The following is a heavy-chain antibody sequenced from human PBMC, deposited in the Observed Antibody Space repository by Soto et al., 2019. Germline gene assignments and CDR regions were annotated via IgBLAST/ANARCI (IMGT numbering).Heavy chain of an antibody. D-gene: IGHD3-3*01. J-gene: IGHJ4*02. V-gene: IGHV3-48*01. CDR3: ARELDDFWSGYSEPYYFDY. CDR1: GSTFSSYS. Sequence: GGSLRLSCAASGSTFSSYSMNWVRQAPGKGLEWVSYISSSSSTIYYADSVKGRFTISRDNAKNSLYLQMNSLRAEDTAVYYCARELDDFWSGYSEPYYFDYWGQGTLVTVSS. CDR2: ISSSSSTI.